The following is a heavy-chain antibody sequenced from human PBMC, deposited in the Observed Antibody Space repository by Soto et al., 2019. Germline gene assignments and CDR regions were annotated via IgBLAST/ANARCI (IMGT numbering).Heavy chain of an antibody. CDR3: ARQDVRAWGRFDP. Sequence: PSETLSLTCTVSGGSVSSSTYYWGWIRQPPGKGLEWIGTNYYSGITYYNPSLQSRVTISVDTSKNQFSLRLSFVTAADAALYFCARQDVRAWGRFDPWGQGTLVTVSS. CDR1: GGSVSSSTYY. CDR2: NYYSGIT. J-gene: IGHJ5*02. V-gene: IGHV4-39*01. D-gene: IGHD7-27*01.